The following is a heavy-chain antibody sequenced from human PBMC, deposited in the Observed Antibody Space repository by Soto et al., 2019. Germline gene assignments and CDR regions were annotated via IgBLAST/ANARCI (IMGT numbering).Heavy chain of an antibody. D-gene: IGHD1-1*01. CDR1: GYTFTIYY. CDR2: INPSGGST. CDR3: ARPVSGTETFDY. Sequence: ASVKVSCTASGYTFTIYYMHWVRQAPGQGLEWMGIINPSGGSTSYAQKFQGRVTMTRDTSTSTVYMELSSLRSEDTAVYYCARPVSGTETFDYWGQGTLVTVSS. J-gene: IGHJ4*02. V-gene: IGHV1-46*01.